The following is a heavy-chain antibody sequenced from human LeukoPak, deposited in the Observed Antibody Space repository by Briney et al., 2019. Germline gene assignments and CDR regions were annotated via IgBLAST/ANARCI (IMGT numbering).Heavy chain of an antibody. D-gene: IGHD3-22*01. CDR3: ASSYYYDSSGYTY. V-gene: IGHV4-59*08. J-gene: IGHJ4*02. Sequence: SETLSLTCTVSGGSISSYYWSWIRQPPGKGLEWIGYIYYSGSTNYNPSLKSRVTISVDTSKNQFSLKLSSVTAADTAVYYRASSYYYDSSGYTYWGQGTLVTVSS. CDR2: IYYSGST. CDR1: GGSISSYY.